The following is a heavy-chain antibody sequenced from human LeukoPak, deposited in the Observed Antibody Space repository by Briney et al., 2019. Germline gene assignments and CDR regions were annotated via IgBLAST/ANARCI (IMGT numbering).Heavy chain of an antibody. V-gene: IGHV3-23*01. J-gene: IGHJ4*02. CDR2: IGDSGSGG. CDR1: GFNFNYFA. D-gene: IGHD4-23*01. Sequence: PGGSLRLSCSASGFNFNYFAMSWIRQAPGKRLEWVSTIGDSGSGGSYADSVRGRFTISRDNSKNIVYLQMHSLRVDDSAVYCCSRIKYGGNSGYHFDYWGQGTLVTVSS. CDR3: SRIKYGGNSGYHFDY.